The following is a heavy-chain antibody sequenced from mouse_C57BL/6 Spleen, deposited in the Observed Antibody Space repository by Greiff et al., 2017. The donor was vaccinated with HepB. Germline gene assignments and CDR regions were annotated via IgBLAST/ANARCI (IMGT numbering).Heavy chain of an antibody. Sequence: EVKVVESGGGLVKPGGSLKLSCAASGFTFSSYTMSWVRQTPEKRLEWVATISGGGGNTYYPDSVKGRFTISRDNAKNTLYLQMSSLRSEDTALYYCARLMGGFAYWGQGTLVTVSA. V-gene: IGHV5-9*01. CDR1: GFTFSSYT. D-gene: IGHD1-1*02. CDR2: ISGGGGNT. CDR3: ARLMGGFAY. J-gene: IGHJ3*01.